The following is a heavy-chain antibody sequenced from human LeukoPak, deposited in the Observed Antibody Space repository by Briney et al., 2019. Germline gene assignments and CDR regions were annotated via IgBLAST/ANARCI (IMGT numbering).Heavy chain of an antibody. J-gene: IGHJ4*02. Sequence: GGSVRLSCAASGFSFSSYGMHWVRQAPGKGLEWVAVISNDGSNKYYVDSVKGRFTISRDNSKNTLYLQMNSLRAEDTAVYYCAKGATFGGYGGYDHCDYWGQGTLDTVPS. CDR2: ISNDGSNK. D-gene: IGHD5-12*01. V-gene: IGHV3-30*18. CDR3: AKGATFGGYGGYDHCDY. CDR1: GFSFSSYG.